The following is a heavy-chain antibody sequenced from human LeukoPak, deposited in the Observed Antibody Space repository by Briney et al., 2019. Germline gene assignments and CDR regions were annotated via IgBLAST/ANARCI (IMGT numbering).Heavy chain of an antibody. Sequence: GGSLRLSCAASGFTFSSHAMNWVRQAPGKGLEWVSAVSGGGGYTYYADSVEGRFTISSDNSKNTLYLQMNSLRAEDTAMYYCALGGCSSTSCYTIFGYWGQGTLVTVSS. J-gene: IGHJ4*02. CDR1: GFTFSSHA. V-gene: IGHV3-23*01. D-gene: IGHD2-2*02. CDR2: VSGGGGYT. CDR3: ALGGCSSTSCYTIFGY.